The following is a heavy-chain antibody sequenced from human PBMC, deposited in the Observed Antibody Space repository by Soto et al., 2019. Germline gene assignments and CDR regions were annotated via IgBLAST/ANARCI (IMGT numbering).Heavy chain of an antibody. J-gene: IGHJ6*03. D-gene: IGHD5-12*01. Sequence: GGSLRLSCAASGFTFSGSAMHWVRQASGKGLEWVGRIRSKANSYATAYAASVKGRFTISRDDSKNTAYLQMNSLKTEDTAVYYCTRSPPSGPWLHYYYYMDVWGKGTTVTVSS. CDR1: GFTFSGSA. CDR2: IRSKANSYAT. CDR3: TRSPPSGPWLHYYYYMDV. V-gene: IGHV3-73*01.